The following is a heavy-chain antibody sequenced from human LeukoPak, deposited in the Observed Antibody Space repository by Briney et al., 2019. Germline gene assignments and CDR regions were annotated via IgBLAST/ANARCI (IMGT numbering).Heavy chain of an antibody. V-gene: IGHV3-23*01. CDR2: ISGSGGST. CDR3: AKDHFGSWYSDWIDP. CDR1: GFTFSSYA. Sequence: GGSLRLSCAASGFTFSSYAMSWVRQAPGKGLEWVSTISGSGGSTYYADSVKGRFTISRDNSKNTLYLQMNSLRAEDAAVYYCAKDHFGSWYSDWIDPWGQGTLVTVSS. D-gene: IGHD6-13*01. J-gene: IGHJ5*02.